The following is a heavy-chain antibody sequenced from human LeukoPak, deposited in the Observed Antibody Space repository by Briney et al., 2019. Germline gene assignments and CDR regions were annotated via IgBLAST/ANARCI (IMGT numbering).Heavy chain of an antibody. CDR1: GFTFSNYA. Sequence: QPGGSLRLSCAASGFTFSNYAMHWVRQAPGKGLEYVSAISSNGGSTYYAISVKGRFTFSRDNSKNTLYLQMGSLRTEDMAVYYCARVTRAAASYGMDVWGQGTTVTVSS. V-gene: IGHV3-64*01. D-gene: IGHD2-15*01. CDR3: ARVTRAAASYGMDV. CDR2: ISSNGGST. J-gene: IGHJ6*02.